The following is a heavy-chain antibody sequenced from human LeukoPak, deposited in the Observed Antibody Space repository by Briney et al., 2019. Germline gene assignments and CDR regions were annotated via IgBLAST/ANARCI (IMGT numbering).Heavy chain of an antibody. CDR2: IYSGGST. CDR1: GFTVSSNY. V-gene: IGHV3-53*01. D-gene: IGHD2-15*01. CDR3: AKLGYCSGGSCYRSFSF. Sequence: GGSLRLSCAASGFTVSSNYMSWVRQAPGKGLEWVSVIYSGGSTYYADSVKGRFTISRDNSKNTLYLQMNSLRAEDTAVYYCAKLGYCSGGSCYRSFSFWGQGTLVTVSS. J-gene: IGHJ4*02.